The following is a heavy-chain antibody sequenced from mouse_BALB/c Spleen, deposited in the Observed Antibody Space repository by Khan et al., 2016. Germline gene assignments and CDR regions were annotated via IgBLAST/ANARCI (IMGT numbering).Heavy chain of an antibody. D-gene: IGHD1-1*01. V-gene: IGHV3-2*02. Sequence: EVQLQESGPGLVKPSQSLSLTCTVTGYSITSDFAWNWIRQFPGNKLEWMGYISHSGSTSYNPSLKSRFSITRDTSKNQFFLPLNSVTAEDSATYYCARGYYYGKGYFDYWGQGTTLTVSS. CDR1: GYSITSDFA. J-gene: IGHJ2*01. CDR2: ISHSGST. CDR3: ARGYYYGKGYFDY.